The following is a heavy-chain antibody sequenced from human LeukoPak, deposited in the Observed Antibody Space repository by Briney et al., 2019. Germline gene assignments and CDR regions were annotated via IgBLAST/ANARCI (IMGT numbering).Heavy chain of an antibody. D-gene: IGHD5-18*01. CDR2: SYYSGST. CDR1: GGSISSYY. J-gene: IGHJ4*02. Sequence: PSETLSLTCPVSGGSISSYYWSWIRQPPGKGLEWVGYSYYSGSTNYNPSLKNRVTISVDTSKTQSSLNLSSVTAADTAVYYWARAHVDTAMAPDYWGGGTLATVCS. V-gene: IGHV4-59*01. CDR3: ARAHVDTAMAPDY.